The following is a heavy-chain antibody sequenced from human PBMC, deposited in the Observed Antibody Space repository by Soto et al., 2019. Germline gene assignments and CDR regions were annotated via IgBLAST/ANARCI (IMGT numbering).Heavy chain of an antibody. CDR1: GDTFTDYY. Sequence: QVQLMQSGAEVKKPGASVKVSCKASGDTFTDYYIHWVRQAPGQGLEWMGTVNPSGSNTSYAQHFLGRVSITRDTSASAVYMELTSLTSADTAVYYCSRGGHVVGVTAALDYWGPGTLISVSS. J-gene: IGHJ4*02. CDR3: SRGGHVVGVTAALDY. V-gene: IGHV1-46*01. D-gene: IGHD2-21*02. CDR2: VNPSGSNT.